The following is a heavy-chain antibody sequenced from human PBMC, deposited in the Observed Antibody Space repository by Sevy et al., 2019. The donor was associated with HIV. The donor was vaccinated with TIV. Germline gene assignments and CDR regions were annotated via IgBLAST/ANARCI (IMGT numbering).Heavy chain of an antibody. CDR2: ISSSSYI. D-gene: IGHD2-15*01. J-gene: IGHJ4*02. V-gene: IGHV3-21*01. CDR1: GFTFSSYS. Sequence: GGSLRLSCAASGFTFSSYSMNWVRQAPGKGLEWVSSISSSSYIYYADSVKGRFTISRDNAKNSLYLQMNSLRAEDTAVYYCARVSIYCSGGSCYFDYWGQGTLVTVSS. CDR3: ARVSIYCSGGSCYFDY.